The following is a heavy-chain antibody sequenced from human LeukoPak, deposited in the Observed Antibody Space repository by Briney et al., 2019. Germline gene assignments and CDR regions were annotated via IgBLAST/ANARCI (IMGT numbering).Heavy chain of an antibody. CDR2: IYSGGGT. D-gene: IGHD6-13*01. J-gene: IGHJ5*02. CDR1: VFTVSNNF. CDR3: ARKSLGIAAAGTFFGS. V-gene: IGHV3-53*01. Sequence: GGSLRLSCAASVFTVSNNFVTWVRQAPGKGLEWVSIIYSGGGTDYADSVKGRFTISRDNSKNTVYLQMNSLRAEDTAVYHCARKSLGIAAAGTFFGSWGQGTLVTVSS.